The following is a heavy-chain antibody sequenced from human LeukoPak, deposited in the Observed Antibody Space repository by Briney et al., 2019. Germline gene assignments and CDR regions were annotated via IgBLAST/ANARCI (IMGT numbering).Heavy chain of an antibody. CDR3: ARRVRFLEWD. J-gene: IGHJ4*02. D-gene: IGHD3-3*01. CDR2: IYYSGTT. V-gene: IGHV4-39*01. Sequence: SETLSLTCTVSGGSISSSSYYWGWIRQPRGKGLEWIGGIYYSGTTYYNPSLKSRLTISVDTSKSQFSLKLSSVTAADTAVYYCARRVRFLEWDWGQGTLVTVSS. CDR1: GGSISSSSYY.